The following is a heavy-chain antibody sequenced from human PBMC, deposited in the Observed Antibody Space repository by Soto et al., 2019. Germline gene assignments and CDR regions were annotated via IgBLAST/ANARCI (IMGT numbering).Heavy chain of an antibody. D-gene: IGHD5-18*01. J-gene: IGHJ6*02. V-gene: IGHV1-18*01. Sequence: VQLVQSGAEVKKPGASMRISCRASGYTFSNYGVSWVRQAPGQGLEWMGWISAYNGDTNYAQNLQGRVNMTTDTSTNTAYMELRSLRSDDTAVYYCASPGYRPNYGMEVWGQGTTVTVSS. CDR3: ASPGYRPNYGMEV. CDR2: ISAYNGDT. CDR1: GYTFSNYG.